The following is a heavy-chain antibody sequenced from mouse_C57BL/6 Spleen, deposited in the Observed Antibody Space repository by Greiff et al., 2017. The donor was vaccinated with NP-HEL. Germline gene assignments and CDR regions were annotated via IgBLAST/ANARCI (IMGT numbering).Heavy chain of an antibody. D-gene: IGHD1-1*01. CDR3: ARDPTEYYGSSDVSY. CDR2: IDPSDSSP. Sequence: QVQLQQPGAELVKPGASVKLSCKASGYTFTSYWMQWVKQRPGQGLEWIGEIDPSDSSPNSNQKFKGKSTLTVDKSSSTAYMELSRLTSVDSAVYYCARDPTEYYGSSDVSYWGQGTLVTVSA. J-gene: IGHJ3*01. V-gene: IGHV1-50*01. CDR1: GYTFTSYW.